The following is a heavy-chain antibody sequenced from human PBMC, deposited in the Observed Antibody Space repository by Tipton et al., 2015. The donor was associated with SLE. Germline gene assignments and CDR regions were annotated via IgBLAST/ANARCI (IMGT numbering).Heavy chain of an antibody. Sequence: SLRLSCAASGFTFSSYWMSWVRQAPGKGLEWVANIKQDGSEKYYVDSVKGRFTISRDNAMNSLYLQMNSLRAEDTAVYYCAREHSSSSWYGGYYFDYWGQGTLVTVSS. J-gene: IGHJ4*02. CDR2: IKQDGSEK. D-gene: IGHD6-13*01. CDR1: GFTFSSYW. V-gene: IGHV3-7*01. CDR3: AREHSSSSWYGGYYFDY.